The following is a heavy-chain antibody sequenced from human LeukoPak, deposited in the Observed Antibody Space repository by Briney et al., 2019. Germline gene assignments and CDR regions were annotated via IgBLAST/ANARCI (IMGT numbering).Heavy chain of an antibody. Sequence: SLRLSCAASGFTFDDYAMHWVRQAPGKGLEWVSGISWNSGSIGYADSVKGRFTISRDNAKNSLYLQMNSLRAEDTALYYCAKDYEAYYYGSGSHFDYWGQGTLVTVSS. V-gene: IGHV3-9*01. J-gene: IGHJ4*02. D-gene: IGHD3-10*01. CDR2: ISWNSGSI. CDR1: GFTFDDYA. CDR3: AKDYEAYYYGSGSHFDY.